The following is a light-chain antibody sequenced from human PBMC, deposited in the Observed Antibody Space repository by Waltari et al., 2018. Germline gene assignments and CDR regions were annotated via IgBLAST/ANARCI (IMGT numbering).Light chain of an antibody. Sequence: SALTQPASVSGSPGQSISISCPGTSSDVGGYNFVSWYQQHPGKAPQLMIYDVANRPSGVSNRFSGSKSGNTASLTISGLQAEDEADYYCSSYTSSSTRVFGTGTKVTVL. CDR2: DVA. CDR1: SSDVGGYNF. J-gene: IGLJ1*01. V-gene: IGLV2-14*03. CDR3: SSYTSSSTRV.